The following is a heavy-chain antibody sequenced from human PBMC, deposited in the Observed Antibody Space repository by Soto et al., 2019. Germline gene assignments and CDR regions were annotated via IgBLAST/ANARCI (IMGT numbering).Heavy chain of an antibody. V-gene: IGHV1-3*01. J-gene: IGHJ4*02. CDR1: GYTFTMHA. D-gene: IGHD1-26*01. CDR2: IHAGDGNT. CDR3: ARRSGMYGIDY. Sequence: ASVKVSCKASGYTFTMHAMHWVRQAPGQRLERMGWIHAGDGNTKLSEKFQDRLIITSDTSARTVYMELGSLRSEDTAVYYCARRSGMYGIDYWGQGSQVTVSS.